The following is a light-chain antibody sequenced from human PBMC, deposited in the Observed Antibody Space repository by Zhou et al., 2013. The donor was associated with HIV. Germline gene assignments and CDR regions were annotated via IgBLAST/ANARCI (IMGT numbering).Light chain of an antibody. CDR3: QQYNTYPWT. Sequence: AIRLTQSPSSLSASTGDRVTITCRASQGIGTYLAWYQQKPGKAPKFLIYGASTLQTGVPSRFSGSGSGTDFTLTISCLQSEDFAAYYCQQYNTYPWTFGQGTKVEIK. CDR1: QGIGTY. J-gene: IGKJ1*01. V-gene: IGKV1-8*01. CDR2: GAS.